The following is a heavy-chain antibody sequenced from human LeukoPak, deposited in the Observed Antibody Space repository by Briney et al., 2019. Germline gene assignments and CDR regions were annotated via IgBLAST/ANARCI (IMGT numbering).Heavy chain of an antibody. CDR1: GFTFTSCA. J-gene: IGHJ4*02. CDR2: ISTSGANI. V-gene: IGHV3-23*01. Sequence: GGSLRLSCAASGFTFTSCAMGWVRQAPGKGLEWVSAISTSGANIYYADSVRGRFTISRDNSKNTLYLQMNSLRAEDTALYYCAKASAGYDNFDYWGQGTLVTVSS. CDR3: AKASAGYDNFDY. D-gene: IGHD5-12*01.